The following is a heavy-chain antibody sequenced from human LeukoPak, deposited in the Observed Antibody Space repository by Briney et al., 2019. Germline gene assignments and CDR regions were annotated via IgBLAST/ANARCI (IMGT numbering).Heavy chain of an antibody. D-gene: IGHD6-19*01. CDR3: ARGWGSSGWYDY. Sequence: GGSLRLSCAASGFTFSTFDMSWVRQAPGKGLEWVSGISGSGGSTYYADSVKGRFTISRDNSKNTLYLQMNTLRVEDTAVYYCARGWGSSGWYDYWGQGALVTVSS. J-gene: IGHJ4*02. V-gene: IGHV3-23*01. CDR2: ISGSGGST. CDR1: GFTFSTFD.